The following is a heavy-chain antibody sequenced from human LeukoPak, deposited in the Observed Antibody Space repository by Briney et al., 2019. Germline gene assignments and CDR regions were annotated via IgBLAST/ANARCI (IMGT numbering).Heavy chain of an antibody. CDR3: AKALGYCSSTSCGPFDP. J-gene: IGHJ5*02. D-gene: IGHD2-2*01. Sequence: PGGSLRLSCAASGFTFTSYAMTWVRQAPGKGLDSVSTISASGDSTYYADSVKGRFAISRDNSKNTLYLQMNSLRAEETAVYYCAKALGYCSSTSCGPFDPWGQGTLVTVSS. CDR2: ISASGDST. CDR1: GFTFTSYA. V-gene: IGHV3-23*01.